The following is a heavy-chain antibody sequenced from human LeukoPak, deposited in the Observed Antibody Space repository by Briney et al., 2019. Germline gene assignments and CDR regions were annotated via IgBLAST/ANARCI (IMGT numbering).Heavy chain of an antibody. V-gene: IGHV3-20*04. Sequence: GGSLRLSCAASGFTFDDYGMSWVRQAPGKGLEWVSGINWNGGSTVYADSVKGRFTISRDNAKNSLYLQMNSLRAEDTALYYCARSGTYYDFWSGPNPLRGGGRHFDYWGQGTLVTVSS. CDR3: ARSGTYYDFWSGPNPLRGGGRHFDY. CDR2: INWNGGST. D-gene: IGHD3-3*01. CDR1: GFTFDDYG. J-gene: IGHJ4*02.